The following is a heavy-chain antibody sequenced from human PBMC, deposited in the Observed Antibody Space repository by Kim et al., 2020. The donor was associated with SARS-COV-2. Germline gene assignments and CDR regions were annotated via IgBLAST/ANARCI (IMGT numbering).Heavy chain of an antibody. CDR3: TTYSVPYSGIDM. V-gene: IGHV3-53*04. CDR1: GFTVTSTY. Sequence: GGSLRLSCAASGFTVTSTYMSWVRQAPGKGLEWVSVIFTDGTLVYADSVKGRFTISRHKSKNTLYLQMNSLTTEDTAVYYCTTYSVPYSGIDMWGQGTMVTVSS. CDR2: IFTDGTL. D-gene: IGHD5-12*01. J-gene: IGHJ3*02.